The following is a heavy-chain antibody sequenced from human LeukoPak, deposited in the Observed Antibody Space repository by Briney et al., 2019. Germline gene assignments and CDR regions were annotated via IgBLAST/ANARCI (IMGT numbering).Heavy chain of an antibody. D-gene: IGHD6-19*01. J-gene: IGHJ4*02. CDR3: ARGSPVAVAPIDY. Sequence: PAASVKVSCKASGYTFTGYYMHWVRQAPGQGPEWMGWINPNSGGTNYAQTLQGRVTMTTDTSTTTAYMELRNLRSDDTAVYYCARGSPVAVAPIDYWGQGTLVTVSS. CDR2: INPNSGGT. V-gene: IGHV1-2*02. CDR1: GYTFTGYY.